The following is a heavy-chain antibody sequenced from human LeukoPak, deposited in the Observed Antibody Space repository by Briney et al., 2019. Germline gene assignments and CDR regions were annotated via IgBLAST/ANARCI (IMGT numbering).Heavy chain of an antibody. CDR3: AKHGEAYGDSRTDY. J-gene: IGHJ4*02. V-gene: IGHV3-23*01. Sequence: GGSRRLSCAASGCTFSSYAMSWVRQAPGKGLEWVSAISVRGGSTYYADSVEGRFTISRDNSQNTLYLQMNSLRVEDTAIYYCAKHGEAYGDSRTDYWGQGTLVTVPS. D-gene: IGHD4-17*01. CDR2: ISVRGGST. CDR1: GCTFSSYA.